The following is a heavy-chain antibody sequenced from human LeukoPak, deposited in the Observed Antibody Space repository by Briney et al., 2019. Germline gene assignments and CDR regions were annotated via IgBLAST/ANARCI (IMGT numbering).Heavy chain of an antibody. J-gene: IGHJ4*02. V-gene: IGHV3-7*01. D-gene: IGHD6-13*01. Sequence: GGSLRLSCAASGFTFSSYWMSWVRQAPGKGLEWVANIKQDGSGKYYVDSVKGRFTISRDNAKNSLYLQMNSLRAEDTAVYYCASSGWAAAGMYYFDYWGQGTLVTVSS. CDR2: IKQDGSGK. CDR3: ASSGWAAAGMYYFDY. CDR1: GFTFSSYW.